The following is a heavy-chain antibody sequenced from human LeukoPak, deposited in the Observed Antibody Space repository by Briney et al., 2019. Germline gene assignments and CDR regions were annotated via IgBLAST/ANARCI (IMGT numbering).Heavy chain of an antibody. J-gene: IGHJ4*02. Sequence: GGSLRLSCAASGFTFNTYVMSWVRQAPGKGLEWVSAINGGGSNTYYADSVKGRFSISRDNSKNTLYLQMSDLRAEDTAVYYCAKITVATTPNYWGQGTLVTVSS. CDR1: GFTFNTYV. V-gene: IGHV3-23*01. CDR3: AKITVATTPNY. CDR2: INGGGSNT. D-gene: IGHD3-10*01.